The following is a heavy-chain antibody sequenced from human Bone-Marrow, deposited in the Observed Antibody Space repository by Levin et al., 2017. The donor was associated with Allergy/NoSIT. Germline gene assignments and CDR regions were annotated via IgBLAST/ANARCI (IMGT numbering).Heavy chain of an antibody. J-gene: IGHJ4*02. Sequence: RPGGSLRLSCSASGFTFRTFRSYAMHWVRQAPGKGLEYVSGINSNGDNTNYTDSVRGRFTISRDNSKNTLYLQMSSLRAEDMAIYYCVKEVYHPVERYFDDWGQGTLVTVSS. V-gene: IGHV3-64D*06. D-gene: IGHD3-3*01. CDR3: VKEVYHPVERYFDD. CDR2: INSNGDNT. CDR1: GFTFRTFRSYA.